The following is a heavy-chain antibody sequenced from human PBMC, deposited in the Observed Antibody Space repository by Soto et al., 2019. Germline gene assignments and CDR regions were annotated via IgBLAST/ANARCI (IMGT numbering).Heavy chain of an antibody. J-gene: IGHJ6*02. CDR3: ARLEDYGRGGSCPYDMAV. Sequence: GGSLRLSCAASGFTFSSYSMNWVRQAPGKGLEWVSSISSSSSYIYYADSVKGRFTISRDNAKNSLYLQMNSLRAEDTAVYYCARLEDYGRGGSCPYDMAVWGQGTTVTVSS. CDR1: GFTFSSYS. D-gene: IGHD2-15*01. V-gene: IGHV3-21*01. CDR2: ISSSSSYI.